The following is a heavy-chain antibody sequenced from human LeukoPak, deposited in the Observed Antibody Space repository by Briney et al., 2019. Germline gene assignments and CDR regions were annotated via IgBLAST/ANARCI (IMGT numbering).Heavy chain of an antibody. CDR2: INPNSGGT. CDR1: GYTFTGYY. V-gene: IGHV1-2*02. J-gene: IGHJ5*02. D-gene: IGHD6-13*01. Sequence: GASVKVSCKASGYTFTGYYMHWVRQAPGQGLEWMGWINPNSGGTNYAQKFQGRVTMTRDTSISTAYMELSRLRSDDTAVYYCARESIAAAGSFDPWGQGTLVTVSS. CDR3: ARESIAAAGSFDP.